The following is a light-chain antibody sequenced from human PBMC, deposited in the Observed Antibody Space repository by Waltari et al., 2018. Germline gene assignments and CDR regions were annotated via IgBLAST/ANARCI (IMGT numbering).Light chain of an antibody. CDR3: QQYTSFSRT. CDR2: KAS. Sequence: DIQMTQSPSSLSASIGDRVTFTCRASQSISSWLSWYQQKPGKAPKLLISKASTLESGVPSRFSGSGSGTACTLTISSLQPDDFATYDCQQYTSFSRTFGGGTTVEIK. J-gene: IGKJ4*01. CDR1: QSISSW. V-gene: IGKV1-5*03.